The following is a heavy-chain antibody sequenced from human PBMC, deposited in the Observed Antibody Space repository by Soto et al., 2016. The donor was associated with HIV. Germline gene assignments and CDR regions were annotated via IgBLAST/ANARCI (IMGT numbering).Heavy chain of an antibody. V-gene: IGHV4-38-2*02. D-gene: IGHD2-8*01. Sequence: QVQLQESGPGLVKSSETLSLTCGVSGDSITRGNYWAWIRQPPGKGLEWIGSIYYTGSTFHNPSLKSRVTISVDTSKNQFSLKVISVTAADTAVYYCARENGFFEYWGQGTLVTVSS. J-gene: IGHJ4*02. CDR3: ARENGFFEY. CDR2: IYYTGST. CDR1: GDSITRGNY.